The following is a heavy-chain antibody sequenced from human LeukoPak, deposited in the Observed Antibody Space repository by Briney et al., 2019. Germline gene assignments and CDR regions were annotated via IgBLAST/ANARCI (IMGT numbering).Heavy chain of an antibody. D-gene: IGHD4-23*01. J-gene: IGHJ4*02. CDR3: AKDQYGGNPQYYFDY. V-gene: IGHV3-23*01. CDR1: GFTFSSYA. Sequence: GGSLRLSCAASGFTFSSYAMSWVRQAPGKGLDWVSAIRGSGGNTYYADSVKGRFTISRDNSKDTLYLQMNSLRAEDTAVYYCAKDQYGGNPQYYFDYWGQGTLVTVSS. CDR2: IRGSGGNT.